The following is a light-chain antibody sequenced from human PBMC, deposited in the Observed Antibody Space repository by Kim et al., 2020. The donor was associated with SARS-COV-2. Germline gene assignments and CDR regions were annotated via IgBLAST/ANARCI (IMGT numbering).Light chain of an antibody. J-gene: IGKJ5*01. V-gene: IGKV3-20*01. CDR1: QSVSSSY. CDR2: GAF. Sequence: ENVLTQSPGTLSLSPGERATLSCRASQSVSSSYLAWYQQKPGQAPRLLIYGAFNRATGIPDRFSGSGSGTDFTLIIRRLEPEDFTVYYCQQYGSSPITFGQGTRLEIK. CDR3: QQYGSSPIT.